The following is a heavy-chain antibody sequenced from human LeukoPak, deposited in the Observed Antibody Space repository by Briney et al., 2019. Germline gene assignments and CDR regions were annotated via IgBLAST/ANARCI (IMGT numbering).Heavy chain of an antibody. V-gene: IGHV4-39*01. CDR3: ARLIVGAITFDY. Sequence: SETLSLTCTVSGGSISSSSYYWGWIRQPPGKGLEWIGSIYYSGSTYYNPSLKSRVTISVDTPKNQFSLKLSSVTAADTAVYYCARLIVGAITFDYWGQGTLVTVSS. J-gene: IGHJ4*02. D-gene: IGHD1-26*01. CDR1: GGSISSSSYY. CDR2: IYYSGST.